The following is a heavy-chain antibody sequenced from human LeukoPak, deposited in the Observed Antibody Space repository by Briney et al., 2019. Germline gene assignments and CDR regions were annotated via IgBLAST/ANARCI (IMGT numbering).Heavy chain of an antibody. D-gene: IGHD3-9*01. CDR2: ISSSGSTI. Sequence: PGASLRLSCAASGFTFSSYEMNWVRHPPREGLEWVSYISSSGSTIYYADSVKGRFTISRDNAKNSLYLQMNSLRAEDTAVYYCAREGRYFLLWGQGTLVTVSS. V-gene: IGHV3-48*03. CDR3: AREGRYFLL. J-gene: IGHJ4*02. CDR1: GFTFSSYE.